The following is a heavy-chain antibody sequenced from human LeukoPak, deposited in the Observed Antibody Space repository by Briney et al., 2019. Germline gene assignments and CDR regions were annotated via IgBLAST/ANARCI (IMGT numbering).Heavy chain of an antibody. CDR1: GNYW. V-gene: IGHV3-74*01. Sequence: GGSLRLSCAASGNYWMHWVRQVPGKGLVWVSRINSDGSSTSYADSVKGRFTISKDNAKNTVYLQMNSLRAEDTAVYYCVSFYETYWGRGTLVTVSS. CDR3: VSFYETY. J-gene: IGHJ4*02. D-gene: IGHD2/OR15-2a*01. CDR2: INSDGSST.